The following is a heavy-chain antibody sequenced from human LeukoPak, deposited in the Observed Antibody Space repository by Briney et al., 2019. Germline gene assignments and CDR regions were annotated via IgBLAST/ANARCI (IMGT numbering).Heavy chain of an antibody. D-gene: IGHD6-13*01. V-gene: IGHV4-39*01. CDR3: AQQQLGYFDY. CDR2: IYYSGRT. Sequence: SETLPLTCTVSGGSISSSSYYWGWIRQPPGKGLEWIGSIYYSGRTYYNPSFKSRVTISVDTSKNQFSLKLSSVTAADTAVYYCAQQQLGYFDYWGQGTLVTVSS. J-gene: IGHJ4*02. CDR1: GGSISSSSYY.